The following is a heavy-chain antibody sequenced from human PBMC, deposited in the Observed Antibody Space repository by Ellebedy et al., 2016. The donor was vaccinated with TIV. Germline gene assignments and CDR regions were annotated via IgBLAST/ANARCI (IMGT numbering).Heavy chain of an antibody. CDR2: IIPIFGTA. J-gene: IGHJ6*02. Sequence: SVKVSXXASGGTFSSYAISWVRQAPGQGLEWMGGIIPIFGTANYAQKFQGRVTIIADESTSTAYIELSSLRSEDTAVYYCAGFPLAYCGGDCYSHYYYGMDVWGQGTTVTVSS. CDR3: AGFPLAYCGGDCYSHYYYGMDV. D-gene: IGHD2-21*02. CDR1: GGTFSSYA. V-gene: IGHV1-69*13.